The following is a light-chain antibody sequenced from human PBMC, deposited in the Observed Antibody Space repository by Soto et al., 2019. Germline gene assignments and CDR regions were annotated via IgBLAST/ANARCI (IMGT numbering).Light chain of an antibody. J-gene: IGKJ2*01. CDR3: QHYGPTYT. V-gene: IGKV3-20*01. CDR2: GAS. Sequence: ALTQSPGTLSFSPGERATLSCRASQSVSGRYLAWYQQKPGQAPRLLIYGASSRSTGIPDRFSGSGSGTVFTLTISRLEPEDFAVYYCQHYGPTYTFGQGTKLEI. CDR1: QSVSGRY.